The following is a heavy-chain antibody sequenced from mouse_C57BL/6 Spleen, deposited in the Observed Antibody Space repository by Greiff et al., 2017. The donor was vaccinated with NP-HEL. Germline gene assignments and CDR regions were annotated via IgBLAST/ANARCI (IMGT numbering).Heavy chain of an antibody. D-gene: IGHD1-1*01. CDR3: ARGGTTVVATGDY. V-gene: IGHV1-26*01. CDR1: GYTFTDYY. J-gene: IGHJ2*01. Sequence: VQLQQSGPELVKPGASVKISCKASGYTFTDYYMNWVKQSHGKSLEWIGDINPNNGGTNYNQKFKGKATLTVDKSSSTAYMQLRSLTSEDSAVYYCARGGTTVVATGDYWGQGTTLTVSS. CDR2: INPNNGGT.